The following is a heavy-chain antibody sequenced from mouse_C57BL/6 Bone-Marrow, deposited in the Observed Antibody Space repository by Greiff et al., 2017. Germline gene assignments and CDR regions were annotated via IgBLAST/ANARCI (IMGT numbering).Heavy chain of an antibody. CDR3: ARHGASAY. J-gene: IGHJ3*01. CDR1: GFTFSDYG. CDR2: ISNLAFSL. V-gene: IGHV5-15*01. Sequence: EVKLVESGGGLVQPGGSLKLSCAASGFTFSDYGMAWVRQAPRKGPEWVAFISNLAFSLYYADTVTGRFTLSRENAKNTLYLEMSSLRAEDTAMYYCARHGASAYWGQGTLVTVSA.